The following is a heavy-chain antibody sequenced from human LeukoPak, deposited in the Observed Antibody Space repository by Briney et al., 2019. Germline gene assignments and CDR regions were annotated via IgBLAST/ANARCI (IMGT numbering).Heavy chain of an antibody. CDR3: AKGSGTMVRGVVAY. CDR1: GFTFSTYS. D-gene: IGHD3-10*01. J-gene: IGHJ4*02. V-gene: IGHV3-21*01. CDR2: ISGSRNYI. Sequence: GGSLRLSCAASGFTFSTYSMNWVRQAPGKGLEWVSSISGSRNYIYYADSVKGRFTISRDNAKNSLYLQMNSLRAEDTAVYYCAKGSGTMVRGVVAYWGQGTLVTVSS.